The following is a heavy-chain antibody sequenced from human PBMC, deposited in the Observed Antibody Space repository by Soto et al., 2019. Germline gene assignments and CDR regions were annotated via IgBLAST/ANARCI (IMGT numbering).Heavy chain of an antibody. CDR1: GFTVNNNY. V-gene: IGHV3-53*01. CDR3: ARDSPYGGYSEGF. J-gene: IGHJ4*02. CDR2: ISSGGTR. D-gene: IGHD2-21*02. Sequence: AVSLRLSCAASGFTVNNNYMTWVRQAPGKGLEWVSVISSGGTRYYADSVKGRFTISRDNSKNTLYLQMNSLRAEDTAMYYCARDSPYGGYSEGFWGQGTLVTVSS.